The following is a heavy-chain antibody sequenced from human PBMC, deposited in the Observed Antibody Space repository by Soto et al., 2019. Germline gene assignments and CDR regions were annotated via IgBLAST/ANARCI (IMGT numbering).Heavy chain of an antibody. CDR3: VRDYRAGGSVPIAP. J-gene: IGHJ6*02. D-gene: IGHD2-2*01. CDR2: MNPNSGAT. Sequence: SCVTSRYTFLGAEVHSVRQTPGQGLEYMGGMNPNSGATRNAQKFQGRVTMTRDTSISTAYMELSSLTSDDRAGYYCVRDYRAGGSVPIAPGGQGTTVTVPS. CDR1: RYTFLGAE. V-gene: IGHV1-2*02.